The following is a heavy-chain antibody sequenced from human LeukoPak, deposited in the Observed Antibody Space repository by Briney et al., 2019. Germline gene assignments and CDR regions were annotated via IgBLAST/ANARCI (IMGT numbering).Heavy chain of an antibody. CDR2: INQGGSVK. CDR3: ARVGYSGWNLEY. Sequence: GGSLRLSCAASGFTFRSYWMSWVRQAPGKGLEWVANINQGGSVKYYVDSVKGRFTISRDDAKNSLYVQMNSLRDEDTAVYYCARVGYSGWNLEYWGQGSLVTVSS. D-gene: IGHD5-12*01. J-gene: IGHJ4*02. CDR1: GFTFRSYW. V-gene: IGHV3-7*01.